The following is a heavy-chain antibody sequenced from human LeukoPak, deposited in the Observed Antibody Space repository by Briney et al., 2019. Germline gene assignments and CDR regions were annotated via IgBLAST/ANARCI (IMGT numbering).Heavy chain of an antibody. CDR1: GASIISYY. CDR2: IYYSGGT. Sequence: SETLSLTCTVSGASIISYYWNWIRQPPGKGLGWIGYIYYSGGTNYNPSLKSRVTMSVDTSNNQFSLKLSSVTAADTALYYCARGRNSFDYWGRGTLVTVSS. V-gene: IGHV4-59*01. J-gene: IGHJ4*02. CDR3: ARGRNSFDY. D-gene: IGHD1-1*01.